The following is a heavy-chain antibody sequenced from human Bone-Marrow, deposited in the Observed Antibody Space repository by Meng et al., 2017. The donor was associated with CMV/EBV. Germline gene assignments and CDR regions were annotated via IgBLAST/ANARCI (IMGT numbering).Heavy chain of an antibody. Sequence: GGSLRLSCAASGFTFSGYVMNWVRQAPGKGLEWVSSISGSGGSTFYADSVRGRFTISRDNSKNTLYLQMNSLRAEDTAVYYCARDQIAVAGKHYYYYGMDVWGQGTTDTVSS. CDR3: ARDQIAVAGKHYYYYGMDV. D-gene: IGHD6-19*01. CDR2: ISGSGGST. J-gene: IGHJ6*02. CDR1: GFTFSGYV. V-gene: IGHV3-23*01.